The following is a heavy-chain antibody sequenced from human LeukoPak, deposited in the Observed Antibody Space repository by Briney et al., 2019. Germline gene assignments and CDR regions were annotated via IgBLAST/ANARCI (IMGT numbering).Heavy chain of an antibody. CDR1: GFTFSSYS. V-gene: IGHV3-21*01. CDR3: ARGIVVVPAEYYFDY. D-gene: IGHD2-2*01. CDR2: ISSSSSYI. Sequence: GVLRLSCAASGFTFSSYSMNWVRQAPGKGLEWVSSISSSSSYIYYADSVKGRFTISRDNAKNSLYLQMNSLRAEDTAVYYCARGIVVVPAEYYFDYWGQGTLVTVSS. J-gene: IGHJ4*02.